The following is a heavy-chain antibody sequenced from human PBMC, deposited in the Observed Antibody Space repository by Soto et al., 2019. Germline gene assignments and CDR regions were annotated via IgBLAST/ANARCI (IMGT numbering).Heavy chain of an antibody. CDR2: ISWNSGHI. Sequence: GGSLRLSCAASGFTFEDYAMHWVRQAPGKGLEWVSGISWNSGHIVYADSVKGRFTISRDNAKNSLYLQMNSLRAEDTAFYYCACRVGGDYPFHYWGQGTMFTVSS. CDR3: ACRVGGDYPFHY. J-gene: IGHJ4*02. CDR1: GFTFEDYA. V-gene: IGHV3-9*01. D-gene: IGHD2-21*01.